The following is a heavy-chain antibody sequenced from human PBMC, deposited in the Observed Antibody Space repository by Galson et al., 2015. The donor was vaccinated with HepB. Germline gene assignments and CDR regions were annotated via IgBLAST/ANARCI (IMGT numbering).Heavy chain of an antibody. Sequence: SLRLSCAAAGFTLRTFGMHWVRQAPGKGLEWVAIISYDGTNKYYLESVKGRFTISRDNSKNTLFLQMDGLRAEDTAVYYCARDSGWGTAVALGYYYYHGMDVWGQGTTVTVSS. J-gene: IGHJ6*02. CDR3: ARDSGWGTAVALGYYYYHGMDV. CDR2: ISYDGTNK. D-gene: IGHD6-19*01. V-gene: IGHV3-30*03. CDR1: GFTLRTFG.